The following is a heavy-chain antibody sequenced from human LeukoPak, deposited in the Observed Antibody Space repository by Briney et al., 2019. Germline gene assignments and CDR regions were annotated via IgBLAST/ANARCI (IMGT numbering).Heavy chain of an antibody. CDR3: ARGRNLNDY. J-gene: IGHJ4*02. CDR1: GGSISSGGYY. CDR2: INHSGST. V-gene: IGHV4-39*07. Sequence: SETLSLTCTVSGGSISSGGYYWSWIRQPPGKGLEWIGEINHSGSTNYNPSLKSRVTISVGTSKNQFSLKLSSVTAADTAVYYCARGRNLNDYWGQGTLVTVSS.